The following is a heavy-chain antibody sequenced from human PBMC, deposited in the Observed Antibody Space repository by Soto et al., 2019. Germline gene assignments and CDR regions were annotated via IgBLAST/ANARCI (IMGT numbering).Heavy chain of an antibody. J-gene: IGHJ4*02. CDR1: GDTFNSYT. V-gene: IGHV1-69*02. Sequence: QVQLVQSGPEVKMPGSSVKVSCKASGDTFNSYTINWVRQAPGQGLQWMGRTIPILAMSNYALKFQGRVTITADKSTTTAYMALSRLRSDDTAGYYCAASYGSGSRAFDYWGQGTLVTVS. CDR2: TIPILAMS. D-gene: IGHD3-10*01. CDR3: AASYGSGSRAFDY.